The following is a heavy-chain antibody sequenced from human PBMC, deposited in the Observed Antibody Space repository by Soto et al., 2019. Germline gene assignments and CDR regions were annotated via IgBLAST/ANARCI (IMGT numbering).Heavy chain of an antibody. Sequence: QVQLQESGPGLVRPSETLSLTCTVSGGSISNFYWSWIRQPPGKGLEWIGYVYYTGSTSYNPSLKRRVTFSADSSRGQFSLRLISVTAADTAVYYCARTVLGPDLLADSFVDYYYYMDVWGQGTTVTVSS. J-gene: IGHJ6*03. CDR2: VYYTGST. CDR3: ARTVLGPDLLADSFVDYYYYMDV. CDR1: GGSISNFY. D-gene: IGHD3-9*01. V-gene: IGHV4-59*08.